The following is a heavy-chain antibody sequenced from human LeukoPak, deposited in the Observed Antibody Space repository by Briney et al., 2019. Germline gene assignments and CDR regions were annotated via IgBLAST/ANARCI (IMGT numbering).Heavy chain of an antibody. J-gene: IGHJ6*02. V-gene: IGHV4-59*01. CDR3: AGARVDIVVVPAAIWSHYYYGMDI. D-gene: IGHD2-2*02. Sequence: SETLSLTCTVSGGSISSYYWSWIRQPPGKGLEWIGYIYYSGSTNYNPSLKSRVTISVDTSKNQFSLKLSSVTDADTAVYYCAGARVDIVVVPAAIWSHYYYGMDIWGQGTTVTVSS. CDR2: IYYSGST. CDR1: GGSISSYY.